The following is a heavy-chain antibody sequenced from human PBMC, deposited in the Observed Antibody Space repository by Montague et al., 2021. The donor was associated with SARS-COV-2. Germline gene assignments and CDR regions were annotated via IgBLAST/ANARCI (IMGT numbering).Heavy chain of an antibody. D-gene: IGHD6-19*01. CDR3: ARGVGQRGELRTSAWSKYPFDV. J-gene: IGHJ4*02. Sequence: SETLSLTCTVSGGSFSGHCCSWIRQPPGKGQEWIGEVYHSGSTNYSPSLKSHVTISLDASKNQCSLKVNSVTAADTAMYYCARGVGQRGELRTSAWSKYPFDVWGPGAVVTVSS. CDR1: GGSFSGHC. V-gene: IGHV4-34*01. CDR2: VYHSGST.